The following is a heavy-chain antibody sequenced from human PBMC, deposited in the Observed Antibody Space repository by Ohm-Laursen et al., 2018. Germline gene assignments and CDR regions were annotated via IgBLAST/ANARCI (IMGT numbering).Heavy chain of an antibody. J-gene: IGHJ6*02. CDR2: IWYDGSNK. Sequence: SLRLSCAASGFTFSSSYGMHWVRQAPGKGLEWVAVIWYDGSNKYYADSVKGRFTISRDNAKNSLYLQMNSLRAEDTAVYYCASPGDTATSPVDVWGQGTTVTVSS. CDR1: GFTFSSSYG. V-gene: IGHV3-33*03. D-gene: IGHD5-18*01. CDR3: ASPGDTATSPVDV.